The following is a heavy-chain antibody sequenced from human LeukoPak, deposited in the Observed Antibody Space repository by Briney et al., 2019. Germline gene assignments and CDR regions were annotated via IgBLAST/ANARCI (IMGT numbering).Heavy chain of an antibody. Sequence: SQTLSLTCTVSGGSISSGGYYWSWIRQHPGKGLEWIGYIYYSGSTYYNPSLKSRVTISVDTSKSQFSLKLSSVTAADTAVYYCARRGDSSGWTGAFDIWGQGTMVTVSS. CDR3: ARRGDSSGWTGAFDI. CDR1: GGSISSGGYY. V-gene: IGHV4-31*03. D-gene: IGHD6-19*01. CDR2: IYYSGST. J-gene: IGHJ3*02.